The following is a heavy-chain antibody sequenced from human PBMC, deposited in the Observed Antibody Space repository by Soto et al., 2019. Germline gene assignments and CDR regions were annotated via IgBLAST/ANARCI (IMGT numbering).Heavy chain of an antibody. CDR1: GYSFATSG. CDR2: ISVYNGNT. J-gene: IGHJ4*02. D-gene: IGHD3-22*01. V-gene: IGHV1-18*01. Sequence: QVKLAQSGTEVKKPGASIQVSCKASGYSFATSGMTWVRQAPGQGPEWMGWISVYNGNTNYDQKLQDRVTMTTDTSTNTAYLEVRNLRSDDTAVYYCARAGQYYDASGYADWGQGTLVTVS. CDR3: ARAGQYYDASGYAD.